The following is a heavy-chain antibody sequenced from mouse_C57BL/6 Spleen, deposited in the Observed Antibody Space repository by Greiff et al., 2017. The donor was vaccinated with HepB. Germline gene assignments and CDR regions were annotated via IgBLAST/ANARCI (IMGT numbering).Heavy chain of an antibody. V-gene: IGHV1-18*01. D-gene: IGHD2-4*01. CDR2: INPNNGGT. CDR1: GYTFTDYN. CDR3: ARSGRYDYGAWFAY. J-gene: IGHJ3*01. Sequence: EVQLQQSGPELVKPGASVKIPCKASGYTFTDYNMDWVKQSHGKSLEWIGDINPNNGGTIYNQKFKGKATLTVDKSSSTAYMELRSLTSEDTAVYYCARSGRYDYGAWFAYWGQGTLVTVSA.